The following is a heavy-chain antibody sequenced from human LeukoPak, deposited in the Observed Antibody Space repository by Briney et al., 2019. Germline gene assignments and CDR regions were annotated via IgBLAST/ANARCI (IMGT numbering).Heavy chain of an antibody. J-gene: IGHJ4*02. CDR3: ARDYYDSSGLGFAC. V-gene: IGHV3-11*04. CDR2: ISSSGSTI. CDR1: GFTFSDYY. Sequence: GGSLRLSCAASGFTFSDYYMSWIRQAPGEGLEWVSYISSSGSTIYYADSVKGRFTISRDNAKNSLYLQMNSLRAEDTAVYYCARDYYDSSGLGFACWGQGTLVTVSS. D-gene: IGHD3-22*01.